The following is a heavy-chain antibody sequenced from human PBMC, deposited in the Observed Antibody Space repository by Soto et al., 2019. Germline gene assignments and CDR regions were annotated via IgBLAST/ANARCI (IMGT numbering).Heavy chain of an antibody. CDR1: GGSIGSVSYY. CDR3: ARAGYDRDGGGYYYFDY. J-gene: IGHJ4*02. Sequence: QVQLQESGPGLVKPSQTLSLTCTVSGGSIGSVSYYWSWIRQHPGKGLEWIGYINYSGSTFYIPSLKSRVTTSIDTSTNQFSLKLSSVTAADTAVYYCARAGYDRDGGGYYYFDYWGQGTLVTVSS. V-gene: IGHV4-31*03. CDR2: INYSGST. D-gene: IGHD3-22*01.